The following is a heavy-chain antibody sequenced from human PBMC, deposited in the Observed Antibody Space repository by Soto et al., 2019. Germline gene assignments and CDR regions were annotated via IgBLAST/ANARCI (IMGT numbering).Heavy chain of an antibody. CDR3: AADWEGTDF. Sequence: QVQLQESGPGLVQPSQTLSLTCTVSGDPITSGDYYWTWIRQSPGKGLEWIGFIYYTGSFDYNPSLKSRLTISLDRSKNQCSLKLTSVTAADTAVYYCAADWEGTDFWGQGTLVTVSS. V-gene: IGHV4-30-4*01. CDR2: IYYTGSF. CDR1: GDPITSGDYY. J-gene: IGHJ4*02. D-gene: IGHD1-26*01.